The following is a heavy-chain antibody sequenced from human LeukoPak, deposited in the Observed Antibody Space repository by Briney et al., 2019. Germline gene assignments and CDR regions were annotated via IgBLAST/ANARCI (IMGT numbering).Heavy chain of an antibody. V-gene: IGHV4-39*07. J-gene: IGHJ4*02. D-gene: IGHD3-22*01. CDR1: GGSISSSSYY. Sequence: PSETLSLTCTVSGGSISSSSYYWGWIRQPPGNGLEWIGSIYYSGSTYYNPSLKSRVTIPVDTSKNQFSLKLSSVTAADTAVYYCARDWLDYYDSSGYYPKYYFDYWGQGTLVTVSS. CDR2: IYYSGST. CDR3: ARDWLDYYDSSGYYPKYYFDY.